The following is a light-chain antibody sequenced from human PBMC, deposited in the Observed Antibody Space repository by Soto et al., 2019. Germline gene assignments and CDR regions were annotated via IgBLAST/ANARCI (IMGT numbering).Light chain of an antibody. CDR2: AAS. CDR3: QGAAT. J-gene: IGKJ1*01. V-gene: IGKV1-39*01. CDR1: QSISSY. Sequence: DIQMTQSPSSLSASVGDRVTITCRASQSISSYLNWYQQKPGKAPKLLIYAASSLQSGVPSRFSGSGSGTDFTLTISSLQHEYFATYYCQGAATFGQGTKVEIK.